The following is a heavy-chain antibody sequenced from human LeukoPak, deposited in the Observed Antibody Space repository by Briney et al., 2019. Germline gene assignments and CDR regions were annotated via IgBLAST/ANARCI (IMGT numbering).Heavy chain of an antibody. CDR3: ASGYCSGGSCYDQLIFDY. V-gene: IGHV4-39*07. Sequence: SETLSLTCTVSGGSISSSSYYWGWIRQPPGKGLEWIGSIYYSGSTYYNPSLKSRVTISVDTSKNQFSLKLNSVTAADTAVYYCASGYCSGGSCYDQLIFDYWGQGTLVTASS. CDR2: IYYSGST. D-gene: IGHD2-15*01. CDR1: GGSISSSSYY. J-gene: IGHJ4*02.